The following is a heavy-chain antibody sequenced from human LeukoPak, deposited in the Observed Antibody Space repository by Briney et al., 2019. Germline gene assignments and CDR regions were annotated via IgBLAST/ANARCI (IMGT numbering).Heavy chain of an antibody. V-gene: IGHV3-30*18. CDR2: ISYDGSNK. Sequence: GGSLRLSCAASGFTFSSCGMHWVRQAPGKGLEWVAVISYDGSNKYYADSVKGRFTISRDNSKNTLYLQMNSLRAEDTAVYYCAKGTYYYDSSGWRLMDVWGQGTLVTVSS. CDR3: AKGTYYYDSSGWRLMDV. J-gene: IGHJ4*02. D-gene: IGHD3-22*01. CDR1: GFTFSSCG.